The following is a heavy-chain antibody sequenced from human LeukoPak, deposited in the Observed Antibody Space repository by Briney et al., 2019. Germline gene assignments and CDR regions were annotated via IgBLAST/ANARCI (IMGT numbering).Heavy chain of an antibody. D-gene: IGHD6-13*01. J-gene: IGHJ4*02. Sequence: GGSLRLSCAASEFTFSNYDINWVRQAPGKGLEWVSYISRSGSTIYYADSVKGRFTISRDNAKNTLYLQMNSLRAEDTAVYYCARDHPRVAAAGTIDWGQGTLVTVSS. CDR1: EFTFSNYD. CDR2: ISRSGSTI. V-gene: IGHV3-48*03. CDR3: ARDHPRVAAAGTID.